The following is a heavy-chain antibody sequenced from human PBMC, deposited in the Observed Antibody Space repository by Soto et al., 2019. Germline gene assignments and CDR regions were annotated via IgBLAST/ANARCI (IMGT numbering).Heavy chain of an antibody. J-gene: IGHJ4*02. Sequence: QVQLVQSGAEVKKPGASVKVSCKASGYTFTSYGISWVRQAPGQGLEWMGWINVYNGNTNYAQKLQGRVTMTTDTSTRTDYLHLSSLSSDDTAVYFCAKDTSRGEYDYWGQGTLVTVSS. CDR2: INVYNGNT. CDR3: AKDTSRGEYDY. V-gene: IGHV1-18*01. D-gene: IGHD3-10*01. CDR1: GYTFTSYG.